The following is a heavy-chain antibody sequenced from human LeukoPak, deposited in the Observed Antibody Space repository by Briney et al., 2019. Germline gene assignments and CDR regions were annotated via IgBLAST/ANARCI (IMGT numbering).Heavy chain of an antibody. CDR3: ARASMVPLYNWFDP. CDR1: GGSISSYY. D-gene: IGHD2-8*01. Sequence: PSETLSLTCTVSGGSISSYYWSWMRQPAGKGLEWIGRIYTSGSTNYNPSLKSRVTMSVDTSKNQFSLNLSSVTAADTAVYYCARASMVPLYNWFDPWAQGTLVTVSS. J-gene: IGHJ5*02. V-gene: IGHV4-4*07. CDR2: IYTSGST.